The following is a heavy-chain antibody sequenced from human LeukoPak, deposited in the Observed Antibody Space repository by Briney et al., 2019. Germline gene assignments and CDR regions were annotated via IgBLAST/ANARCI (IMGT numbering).Heavy chain of an antibody. D-gene: IGHD1-26*01. CDR1: GASVSTYY. J-gene: IGHJ2*01. Sequence: PSETLSLTCTVSGASVSTYYWNWIRQPPGKGLEWIGHIYYSGSTNYNPSLQSRVTIPVDTSKNQFSLKLSSVTAADTAVYYCARDQVGGTWYFDLWGRGTLVTVSS. CDR2: IYYSGST. V-gene: IGHV4-59*02. CDR3: ARDQVGGTWYFDL.